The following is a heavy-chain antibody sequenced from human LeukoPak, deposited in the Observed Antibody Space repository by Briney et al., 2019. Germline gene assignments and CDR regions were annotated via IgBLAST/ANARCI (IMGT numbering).Heavy chain of an antibody. J-gene: IGHJ4*02. V-gene: IGHV3-48*01. D-gene: IGHD6-13*01. CDR2: ISSSSSTI. Sequence: GGSLRLSCAASGFTFSSYSMNWVRQAPGKGLVWVSYISSSSSTIYYADSVKGRFTISRDNAKNTLYLQMNSLRAEDTAVYYCARRIAAAAAPYYFDYWGQGTLVTVSS. CDR1: GFTFSSYS. CDR3: ARRIAAAAAPYYFDY.